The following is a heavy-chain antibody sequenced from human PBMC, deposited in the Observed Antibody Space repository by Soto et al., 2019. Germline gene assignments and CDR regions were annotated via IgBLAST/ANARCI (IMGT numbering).Heavy chain of an antibody. CDR3: TRFASTLSWFFDL. CDR2: IRSKGNNYAT. J-gene: IGHJ2*01. V-gene: IGHV3-73*02. D-gene: IGHD3-16*02. CDR1: GFTFSGSA. Sequence: EVQLVESGGGLVQPGGSLKLSCAASGFTFSGSAMHWVRQASGKGLEWVGRIRSKGNNYATEYGASVNGRFTISRDDSKNTAYLQMNSLKTEDTAVYYCTRFASTLSWFFDLWGRGSLVTVSS.